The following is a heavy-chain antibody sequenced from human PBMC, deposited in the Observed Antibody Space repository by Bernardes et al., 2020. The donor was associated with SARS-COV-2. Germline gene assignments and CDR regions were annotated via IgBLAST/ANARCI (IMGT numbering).Heavy chain of an antibody. D-gene: IGHD5-18*01. CDR1: GFTFSNYA. Sequence: GGSLRLSCAVSGFTFSNYAMSWVRQAPGKGLEWVSAISGSGGSTYYADSVKGRFTISRDNSKNTLYLQMNSQRVEDTALYYCARAEGLWSQLDYWGQGTLVTVSS. CDR2: ISGSGGST. CDR3: ARAEGLWSQLDY. V-gene: IGHV3-23*01. J-gene: IGHJ4*02.